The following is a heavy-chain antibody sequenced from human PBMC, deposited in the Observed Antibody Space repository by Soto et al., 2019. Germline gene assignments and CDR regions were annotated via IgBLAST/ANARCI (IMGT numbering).Heavy chain of an antibody. D-gene: IGHD4-4*01. CDR2: IIPIFGTA. CDR3: AQQLTTVTTIGY. J-gene: IGHJ4*02. V-gene: IGHV1-69*01. Sequence: QVQLVQSGAEVKKPGSSVKVSCKASGGTFSSYAICWVRLAPGQGLEWMGWIIPIFGTANYAQKFQGRVPITADESTSTAYIELSSLRSEDTAVYYCAQQLTTVTTIGYCGQGTLVTVSS. CDR1: GGTFSSYA.